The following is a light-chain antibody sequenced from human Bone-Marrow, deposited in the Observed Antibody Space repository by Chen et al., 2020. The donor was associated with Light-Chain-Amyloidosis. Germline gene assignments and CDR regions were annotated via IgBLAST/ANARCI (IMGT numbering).Light chain of an antibody. CDR3: QSYDSSRSGYVV. V-gene: IGLV1-40*01. J-gene: IGLJ2*01. CDR2: GNS. Sequence: QSVLTQPPSVSGAPGQRVTIPCTGSKTNIGANNDVYWYQQVPGTAPKLLIYGNSHRPSGFPDRFSGSKSGTSAFLAITGLQAEDEAEYYCQSYDSSRSGYVVFGGGTKLTVL. CDR1: KTNIGANND.